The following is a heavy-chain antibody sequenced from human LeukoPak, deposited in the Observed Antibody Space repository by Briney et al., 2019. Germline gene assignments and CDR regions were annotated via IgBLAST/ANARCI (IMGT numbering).Heavy chain of an antibody. Sequence: SGTLSLTCAVSGGSIISGNWWSWVRQPPGKGLEWIGEIYRSGRTNYNPSLKSRVTMSLDKSKNQFSLNLSSVTAADTALYYCASSDGLPPRSDSSYDVFDYWGQGTLVTVSS. CDR2: IYRSGRT. D-gene: IGHD5-12*01. V-gene: IGHV4-4*02. J-gene: IGHJ4*02. CDR3: ASSDGLPPRSDSSYDVFDY. CDR1: GGSIISGNW.